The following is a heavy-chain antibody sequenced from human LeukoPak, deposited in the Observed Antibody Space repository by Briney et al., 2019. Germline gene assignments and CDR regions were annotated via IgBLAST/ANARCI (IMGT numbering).Heavy chain of an antibody. CDR2: IIPIFGTA. V-gene: IGHV1-69*13. J-gene: IGHJ4*02. CDR3: ARSPQYSGSYSRY. Sequence: ASVKVSCKASGGTFSSYAISWVRQAPGQGLEWMGGIIPIFGTANYAQKFQGRVTITADESTSTAYMELSSLGSEDTAVYYCARSPQYSGSYSRYWGQGTLVTVSS. D-gene: IGHD1-26*01. CDR1: GGTFSSYA.